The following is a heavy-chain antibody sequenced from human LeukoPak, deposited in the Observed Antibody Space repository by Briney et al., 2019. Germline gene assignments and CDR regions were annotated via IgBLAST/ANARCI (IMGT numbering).Heavy chain of an antibody. D-gene: IGHD6-13*01. CDR3: AKGIIAAAGASYYYGMDV. V-gene: IGHV3-23*01. CDR1: GFTFSSYA. CDR2: ISGSGGST. Sequence: PGGSLRLSCAASGFTFSSYAMSWVRQAPGEGLEWVSAISGSGGSTYYADSVKGRFAISRDSSKNTLYLQMNSLRAEDTAVYYCAKGIIAAAGASYYYGMDVWGQGTTVTVSS. J-gene: IGHJ6*02.